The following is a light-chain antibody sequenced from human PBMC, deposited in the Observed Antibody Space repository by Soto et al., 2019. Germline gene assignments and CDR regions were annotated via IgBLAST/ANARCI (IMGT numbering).Light chain of an antibody. CDR3: QQYVRSSYT. J-gene: IGKJ2*01. CDR2: GAS. Sequence: EIVLTQSPGTLSLSPGERATLSCRASQSVSSSYLAWYQQKAGQAPRLLIYGASTRATGILDRFSGSGSGTDFTLTISRLEPEDFAVYYCQQYVRSSYTFGQGTRLEIK. CDR1: QSVSSSY. V-gene: IGKV3-20*01.